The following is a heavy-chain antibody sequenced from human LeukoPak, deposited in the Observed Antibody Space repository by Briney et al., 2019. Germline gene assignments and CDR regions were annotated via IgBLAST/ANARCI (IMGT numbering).Heavy chain of an antibody. Sequence: SVKVSCKTSGGTFSGYSISWVRQAPGQRLEWMGRIIPVLGISNYAQQFQGRVTITEDRSSGTTYMELSSLRSEDTALYYCARGGGYNPAAFDIWGQGTVVSVSS. V-gene: IGHV1-69*02. CDR3: ARGGGYNPAAFDI. CDR1: GGTFSGYS. CDR2: IIPVLGIS. D-gene: IGHD1-1*01. J-gene: IGHJ3*02.